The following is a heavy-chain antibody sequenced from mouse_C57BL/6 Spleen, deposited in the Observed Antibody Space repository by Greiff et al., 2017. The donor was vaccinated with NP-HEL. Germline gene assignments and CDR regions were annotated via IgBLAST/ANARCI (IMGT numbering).Heavy chain of an antibody. J-gene: IGHJ4*01. CDR1: GYTFTSYW. CDR2: IHPNSGST. D-gene: IGHD2-5*01. V-gene: IGHV1-64*01. Sequence: QVQLKQSGAELVKPGASVKLSCKASGYTFTSYWMHWVKQRPGQGLEWIGMIHPNSGSTNYNEKFKSKATLTVDKSSSTAYMQLSSLTSEDSAVYYCARGLYYSNYYAMDYWGQGTSVTVSS. CDR3: ARGLYYSNYYAMDY.